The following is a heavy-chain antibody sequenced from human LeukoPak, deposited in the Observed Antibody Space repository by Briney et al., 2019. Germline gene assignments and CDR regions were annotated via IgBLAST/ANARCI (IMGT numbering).Heavy chain of an antibody. J-gene: IGHJ4*02. V-gene: IGHV4-59*08. CDR3: ARHVSAVRRELDY. Sequence: SETLSLTCTVSGGSISSYYWRWIRQPPGKGLEWIGYIYYSGGTNYNPSLKSRVTISVDTSKNQFSLKLSSVTAADTAVYYCARHVSAVRRELDYWGQGTLVTVSS. D-gene: IGHD1-1*01. CDR1: GGSISSYY. CDR2: IYYSGGT.